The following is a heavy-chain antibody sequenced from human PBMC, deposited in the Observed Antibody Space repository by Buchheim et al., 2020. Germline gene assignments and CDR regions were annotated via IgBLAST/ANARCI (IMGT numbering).Heavy chain of an antibody. CDR1: GFTFSSYA. V-gene: IGHV3-30*04. CDR3: ARDWFWSEYYDSSGYRYYYYYGMDA. J-gene: IGHJ6*02. D-gene: IGHD3-22*01. CDR2: ISYDGSNK. Sequence: QVQLVESGGGVVQPGRSLRLSCAASGFTFSSYAMHWVRQAPGKGLEWVAVISYDGSNKYYADSVKGRFTISRDNSKNTLYLQMNSLRAEDTAVYYCARDWFWSEYYDSSGYRYYYYYGMDAWGQGTT.